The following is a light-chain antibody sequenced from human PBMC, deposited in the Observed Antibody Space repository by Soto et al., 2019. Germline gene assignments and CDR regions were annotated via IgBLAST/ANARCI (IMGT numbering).Light chain of an antibody. J-gene: IGKJ5*01. CDR3: QQYGGSPRIT. CDR2: GAS. CDR1: ERLSSVY. Sequence: EIVLTQSPVTLSLSPGERATLSCTASERLSSVYLAWYQQRPGQPPRLLIYGASNRATGIPDRFSGSGSGTDFTLIINRLEPEDVAIYYCQQYGGSPRITFGQGTRLEIK. V-gene: IGKV3-20*01.